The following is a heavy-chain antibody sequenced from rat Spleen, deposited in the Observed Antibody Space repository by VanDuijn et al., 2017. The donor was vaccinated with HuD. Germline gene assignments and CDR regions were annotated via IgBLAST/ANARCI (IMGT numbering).Heavy chain of an antibody. Sequence: EVQLVESGGGLVQPGRSLKLSCAASGFTFSNYDMAWVRQAPTKGLEWVASISPSGGSTYYRDYVKGRFTVSRDNAKSTLYLQMDSLRSEDTATYYCARGGQLPGYNYVMDAWGQGASVTVSS. CDR2: ISPSGGST. CDR3: ARGGQLPGYNYVMDA. V-gene: IGHV5-25*01. CDR1: GFTFSNYD. D-gene: IGHD1-4*01. J-gene: IGHJ4*01.